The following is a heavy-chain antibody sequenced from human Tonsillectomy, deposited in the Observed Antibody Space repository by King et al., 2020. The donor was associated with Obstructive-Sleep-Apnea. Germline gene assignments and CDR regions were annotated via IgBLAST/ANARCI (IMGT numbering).Heavy chain of an antibody. CDR3: ARGRLHYYGMDV. CDR2: TNYGSKWFT. Sequence: VQLQQSGPGLVKPSQTLSLTCAISGDSVSRDTAAWNWIRQSPSGGLEWLGRTNYGSKWFTDYAGSVKSRISVSTDTSKNQFSLHLNSVTPEDTAVYYCARGRLHYYGMDVWGQGTTVTVSS. D-gene: IGHD1-1*01. CDR1: GDSVSRDTAA. J-gene: IGHJ6*02. V-gene: IGHV6-1*01.